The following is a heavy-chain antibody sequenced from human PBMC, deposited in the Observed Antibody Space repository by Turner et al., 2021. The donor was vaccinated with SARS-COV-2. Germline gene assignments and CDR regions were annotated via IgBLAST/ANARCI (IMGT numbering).Heavy chain of an antibody. CDR3: ARERDGYCSSGICYEVFEY. CDR1: GGPISDSY. CDR2: IYTSGTT. D-gene: IGHD2-15*01. J-gene: IGHJ4*02. Sequence: QVQLQESGPGLVQPSEILSLTCTVSGGPISDSYWSWIRQPAGKGLEWIGRIYTSGTTNYDPSLKGRVTMSIDTSKNQLSLNLISVTAADTAVYYCARERDGYCSSGICYEVFEYWGQGALVTVSS. V-gene: IGHV4-4*07.